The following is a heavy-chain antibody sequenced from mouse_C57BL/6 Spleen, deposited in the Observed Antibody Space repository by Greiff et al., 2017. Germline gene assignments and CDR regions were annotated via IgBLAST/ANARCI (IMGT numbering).Heavy chain of an antibody. CDR1: GYTFTSYW. CDR2: IYPSDSET. D-gene: IGHD2-2*01. CDR3: ARGSRVTTTGYYFDY. J-gene: IGHJ2*01. V-gene: IGHV1-61*01. Sequence: QVQLQQPGAELVRPGSSVKLSCKASGYTFTSYWMDWVKQRPGQGLEWIGNIYPSDSETHYNQKFKDKATLTVDKSSSTAYMQLSSLTSEDSAVYYCARGSRVTTTGYYFDYWGQGTTLTVSS.